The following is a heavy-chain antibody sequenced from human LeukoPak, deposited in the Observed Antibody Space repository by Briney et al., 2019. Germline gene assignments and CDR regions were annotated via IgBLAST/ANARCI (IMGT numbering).Heavy chain of an antibody. J-gene: IGHJ6*02. CDR1: GFTFSSYG. CDR3: AKDEWVAAAGTAQTWYYYGMDV. CDR2: IRYDGSNK. V-gene: IGHV3-30*02. D-gene: IGHD6-13*01. Sequence: GGSLRLSCAASGFTFSSYGMHWVRQAPGKGLEWVAFIRYDGSNKYYADSVKGRFTISRDNSKNTLYLQMNSLRAEDTAVYYCAKDEWVAAAGTAQTWYYYGMDVWGQGTPVTVSS.